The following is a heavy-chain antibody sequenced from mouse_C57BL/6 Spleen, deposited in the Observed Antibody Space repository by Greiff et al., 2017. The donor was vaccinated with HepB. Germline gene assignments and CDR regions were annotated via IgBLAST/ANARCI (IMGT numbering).Heavy chain of an antibody. CDR3: ARSEPGFYAMDY. J-gene: IGHJ4*01. CDR2: INPSNGGT. V-gene: IGHV1-53*01. Sequence: VKLQQPGTELVKPGASVKLSCKASGYTFTSYWMHWVKQRPGQGLEWIGNINPSNGGTNYNEKFKSKATLTVDKSSSTAYMQLSSLTSEDSAVYYCARSEPGFYAMDYWGQGTSVTVSS. CDR1: GYTFTSYW.